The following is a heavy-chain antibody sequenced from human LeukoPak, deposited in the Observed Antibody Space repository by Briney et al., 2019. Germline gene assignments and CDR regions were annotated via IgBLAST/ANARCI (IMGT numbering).Heavy chain of an antibody. CDR2: ISYDGSNK. D-gene: IGHD6-19*01. V-gene: IGHV3-30*18. CDR1: GFTFSSYG. CDR3: AKGGASGWYHDYYFDY. J-gene: IGHJ4*02. Sequence: PGGSLRLSCAASGFTFSSYGMHWVRQAPGKGLEWVAVISYDGSNKYYADSVKGRFTISRDNSKNTLYLQMNSLRAEDTAVYYCAKGGASGWYHDYYFDYWGQGTLVTVSS.